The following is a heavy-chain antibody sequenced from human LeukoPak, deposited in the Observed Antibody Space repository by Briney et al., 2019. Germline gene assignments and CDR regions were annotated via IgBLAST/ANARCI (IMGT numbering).Heavy chain of an antibody. CDR3: AKDSGGSYSRFDY. CDR1: GFTFDDYA. J-gene: IGHJ4*02. V-gene: IGHV3-9*01. Sequence: PGRSLRLSCAASGFTFDDYAMHWVRQAPGKGLEWVSGISWNSGSIGYADSVKGRFTISRDNAKNSLYLQMNSLRAEDTALYYCAKDSGGSYSRFDYWGQGTQVTVSS. D-gene: IGHD1-26*01. CDR2: ISWNSGSI.